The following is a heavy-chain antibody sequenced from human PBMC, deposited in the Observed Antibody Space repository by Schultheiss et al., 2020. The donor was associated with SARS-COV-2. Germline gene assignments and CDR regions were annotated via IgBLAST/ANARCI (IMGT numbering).Heavy chain of an antibody. Sequence: SETLSLTCTVSGGSISSGGYYWSWIRQHPGKGLEWIGSIYYSGSTYYNPSLKSRVTISVDTSKNQFSLKLSSVTAADTAVYYCARRQVGASKLDPWGQGTLVTVSS. CDR2: IYYSGST. J-gene: IGHJ5*02. D-gene: IGHD1-26*01. CDR1: GGSISSGGYY. CDR3: ARRQVGASKLDP. V-gene: IGHV4-39*01.